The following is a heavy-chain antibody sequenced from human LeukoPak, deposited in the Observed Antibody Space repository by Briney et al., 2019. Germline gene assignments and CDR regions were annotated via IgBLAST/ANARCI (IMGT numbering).Heavy chain of an antibody. CDR2: INPKSGDT. Sequence: ASVKVSCKASGYTFTDYYMHWVRQAPGQGLEWMGWINPKSGDTRYAQKFQGRVTMARDSSITTAYMDLSSLRSDDTAVYYCAREWDYYAFWGQGTLVTVSS. V-gene: IGHV1-2*02. CDR1: GYTFTDYY. J-gene: IGHJ4*02. CDR3: AREWDYYAF.